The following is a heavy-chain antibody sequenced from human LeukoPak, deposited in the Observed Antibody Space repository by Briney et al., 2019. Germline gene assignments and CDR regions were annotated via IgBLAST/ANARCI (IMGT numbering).Heavy chain of an antibody. Sequence: GSLRLSCAASGFTVSSNYMSWVRQAPGKGLEWIGSIYHSGSTYYNPSLKSRVTISLDTSKNQFSLKLSSVTAADTAIYYCARAYHSSWYLNWFDPWGQGTLVTVSS. D-gene: IGHD6-13*01. CDR3: ARAYHSSWYLNWFDP. V-gene: IGHV4-38-2*01. CDR1: GFTVSSNY. CDR2: IYHSGST. J-gene: IGHJ5*02.